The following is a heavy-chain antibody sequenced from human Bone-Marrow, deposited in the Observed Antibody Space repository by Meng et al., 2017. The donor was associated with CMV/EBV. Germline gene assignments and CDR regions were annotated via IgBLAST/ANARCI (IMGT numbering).Heavy chain of an antibody. CDR1: GYNFKRSW. D-gene: IGHD3-10*01. Sequence: GECLQISCKGSGYNFKRSWIGWVRQMPGKGLEWMAIIYPIDSPTRYSPSFQGQVTISADVSTSTAYLQWSGLQASDTAIYWCAKHSSPWSSGYFDSWGQGTRVTVSS. J-gene: IGHJ4*02. V-gene: IGHV5-51*01. CDR3: AKHSSPWSSGYFDS. CDR2: IYPIDSPT.